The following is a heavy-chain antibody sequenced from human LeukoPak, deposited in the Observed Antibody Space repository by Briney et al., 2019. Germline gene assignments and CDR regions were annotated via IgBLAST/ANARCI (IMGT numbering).Heavy chain of an antibody. CDR3: ARIQYSSGWYDLDY. Sequence: SGPTLVNPTQTLTLTCTFSGFSLSTSGMCVSRIRQPPGKALEWLARIDWDDDKYYSTSLKTRLTISKDTSKNQVVLTMTNMDPVDTATYYCARIQYSSGWYDLDYWGQGTLVTVSS. CDR2: IDWDDDK. J-gene: IGHJ4*02. CDR1: GFSLSTSGMC. V-gene: IGHV2-70*11. D-gene: IGHD6-19*01.